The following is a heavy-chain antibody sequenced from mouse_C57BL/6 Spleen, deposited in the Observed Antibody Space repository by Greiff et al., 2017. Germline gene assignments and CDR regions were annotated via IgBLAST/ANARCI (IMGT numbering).Heavy chain of an antibody. D-gene: IGHD2-14*01. J-gene: IGHJ3*01. CDR2: RRSKSSNYAT. CDR1: GFTFNTYA. CDR3: VRGEYDAWFAY. Sequence: EVQLVESGGGLVQPKGSLKLSCAASGFTFNTYAMHWVRQAPGKGLEWVARRRSKSSNYATYYADSVKDRITISRDDSQSMLYLQMNNLKTEDTAMYYCVRGEYDAWFAYWGQGTLVTVSA. V-gene: IGHV10-3*01.